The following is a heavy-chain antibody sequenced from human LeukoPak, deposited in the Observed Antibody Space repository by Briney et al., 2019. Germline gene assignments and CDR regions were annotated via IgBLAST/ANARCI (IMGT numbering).Heavy chain of an antibody. CDR1: GFTFSSYW. CDR2: INTDGNNR. V-gene: IGHV3-74*01. CDR3: VRNFCTGGSSNLTDVFII. J-gene: IGHJ3*02. Sequence: PGGSLRLPCAASGFTFSSYWMHWVRQAPGKGLVWVSRINTDGNNRNYADSVKGRFSISRDNAKNTLYLQMNSLRAEDTAVYYCVRNFCTGGSSNLTDVFIIWGKGTMATVSS. D-gene: IGHD2-15*01.